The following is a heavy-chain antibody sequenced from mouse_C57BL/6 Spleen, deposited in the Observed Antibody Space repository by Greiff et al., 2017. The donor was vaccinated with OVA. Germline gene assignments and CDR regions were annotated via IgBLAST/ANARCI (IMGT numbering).Heavy chain of an antibody. CDR1: GFTFSSYA. V-gene: IGHV5-9-1*02. Sequence: DVKLQESGEGLVKPGGSLKLSCAASGFTFSSYAMSWVRQTPEKRLEWVAYISRGGDYTYYADTVKGRFTISRDNARNTLYLQMSSLKSEDTAMYYCTREYGNYAMDYWGQGTSVTVSS. CDR3: TREYGNYAMDY. D-gene: IGHD2-1*01. J-gene: IGHJ4*01. CDR2: ISRGGDYT.